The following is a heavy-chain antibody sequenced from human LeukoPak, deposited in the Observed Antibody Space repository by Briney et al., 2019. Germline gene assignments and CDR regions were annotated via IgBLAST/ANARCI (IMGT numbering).Heavy chain of an antibody. CDR3: ARVGLLLWFGDLGDYYFDY. J-gene: IGHJ4*02. Sequence: SVKVSCKASGGTFSSYAISWVRQAPGQGLEWMGGIIPIFGTANYAQKFQGRVTITADKSTSTAYMELRSLRSDDTAVYYCARVGLLLWFGDLGDYYFDYWGQGTLVTVSS. CDR2: IIPIFGTA. D-gene: IGHD3-10*01. CDR1: GGTFSSYA. V-gene: IGHV1-69*06.